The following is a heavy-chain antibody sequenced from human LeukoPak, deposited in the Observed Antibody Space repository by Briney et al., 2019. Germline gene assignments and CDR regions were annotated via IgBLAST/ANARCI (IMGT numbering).Heavy chain of an antibody. D-gene: IGHD1-26*01. CDR1: GGSISSGGYY. Sequence: TLSLTCTVSGGSISSGGYYWSWIRQHPGKGLEWIGYIYYSGSTYYNPSLKSRVTISVDTSKNQFSLKLSSVTAADTAVYYCAISDGTYEHYFDYWGQGTLVTVSS. V-gene: IGHV4-31*03. CDR3: AISDGTYEHYFDY. J-gene: IGHJ4*02. CDR2: IYYSGST.